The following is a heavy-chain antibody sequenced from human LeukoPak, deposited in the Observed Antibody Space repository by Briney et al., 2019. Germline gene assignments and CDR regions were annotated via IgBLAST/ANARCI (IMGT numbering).Heavy chain of an antibody. Sequence: ASVKVSCKASGYTFTGYYMHWVRQAPGQGLEWMGWINPNSSGTNYAQKFQGRVTMTRDTSISTAYMELSRLRSDDTAVYYCARGTGYYGSGSNNWFDPWGQGTLVTVSS. D-gene: IGHD3-10*01. CDR1: GYTFTGYY. CDR3: ARGTGYYGSGSNNWFDP. V-gene: IGHV1-2*02. J-gene: IGHJ5*02. CDR2: INPNSSGT.